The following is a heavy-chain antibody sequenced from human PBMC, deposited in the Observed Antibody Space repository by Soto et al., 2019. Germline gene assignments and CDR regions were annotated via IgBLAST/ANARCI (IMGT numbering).Heavy chain of an antibody. CDR1: GFTFISYA. V-gene: IGHV3-23*01. D-gene: IGHD4-17*01. CDR2: TSGGGDVA. Sequence: EVQLLESGGGLVQPGGSLRLSCAASGFTFISYAMSWVRQAPGKGLEWVSGTSGGGDVAFYADSVKGRFTISRDNSKNTLYLQMNSLRAEDTALYYCVKKSIGTVTNPVYWYCDLWGRGTLVTVSS. CDR3: VKKSIGTVTNPVYWYCDL. J-gene: IGHJ2*01.